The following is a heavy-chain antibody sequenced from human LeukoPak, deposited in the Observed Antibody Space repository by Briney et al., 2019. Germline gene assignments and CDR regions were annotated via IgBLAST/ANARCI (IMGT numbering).Heavy chain of an antibody. J-gene: IGHJ4*02. CDR1: GFIFSSYG. V-gene: IGHV3-30*02. D-gene: IGHD5-12*01. CDR2: IRYDGSNT. CDR3: AKNRWGSVATPDS. Sequence: GGSLRLSCAASGFIFSSYGMHWVRQAPGKGLEWVTFIRYDGSNTYAESVKGRFTISRDNSKNTVYLQMNSLAIEDTAIYYCAKNRWGSVATPDSWGQGTVVTVSS.